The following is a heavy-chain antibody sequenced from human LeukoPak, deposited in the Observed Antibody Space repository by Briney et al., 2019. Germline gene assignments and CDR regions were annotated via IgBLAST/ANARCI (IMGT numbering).Heavy chain of an antibody. Sequence: SETLSLTCTVSGGSISSYYWSWIRQPPGKGLEWIGYIYYSGSTNYNPSLKSRVTISVDTSKNQFSLKPSSVTAADTAVYYCASVRASLGSVDYWGQGTLVTVYS. CDR2: IYYSGST. V-gene: IGHV4-59*08. J-gene: IGHJ4*02. D-gene: IGHD2-15*01. CDR3: ASVRASLGSVDY. CDR1: GGSISSYY.